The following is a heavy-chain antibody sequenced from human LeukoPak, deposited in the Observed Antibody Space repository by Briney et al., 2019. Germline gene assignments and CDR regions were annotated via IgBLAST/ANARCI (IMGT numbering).Heavy chain of an antibody. D-gene: IGHD2-15*01. CDR3: VRGVVAATTAGDAFDI. J-gene: IGHJ3*02. V-gene: IGHV3-30*02. CDR2: IRYDGSNK. CDR1: GFTFSSYG. Sequence: PGGSLRLSCAASGFTFSSYGMHWVRQAPGKGLEWVAFIRYDGSNKYYADSVKGRFTISRDNSKNTLYLQMNSLRAEDTAVYYCVRGVVAATTAGDAFDIWGQGTMATVSS.